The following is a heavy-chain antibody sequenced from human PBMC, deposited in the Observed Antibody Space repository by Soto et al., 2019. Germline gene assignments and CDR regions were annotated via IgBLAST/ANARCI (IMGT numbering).Heavy chain of an antibody. CDR1: GGSISSGGYS. V-gene: IGHV4-30-2*01. Sequence: QLQLQESGSGLVKPSQTLSLTCAVSGGSISSGGYSWSWIRQPPGKGLEWIGYIYHSGSTYYKPPRPSRFTNSVDRCTNQFSLKPGSVTAADTAVYYCARGAPVRFAYWGQGTLVTVSS. J-gene: IGHJ4*02. CDR3: ARGAPVRFAY. CDR2: IYHSGST.